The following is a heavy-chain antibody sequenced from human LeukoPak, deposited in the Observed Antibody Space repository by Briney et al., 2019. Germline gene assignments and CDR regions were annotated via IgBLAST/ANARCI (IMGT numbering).Heavy chain of an antibody. CDR2: INWNGGST. J-gene: IGHJ6*03. CDR1: GFTFDDYG. Sequence: GGSLRLSCAASGFTFDDYGMSWVRQAPGKGLEWVSGINWNGGSTGYADSVKGRFTISRDNAKNSLYLQMNSLRAEDTALYHCASNGDYFYYYMDVWGKGTTVTVSS. V-gene: IGHV3-20*01. D-gene: IGHD2-8*01. CDR3: ASNGDYFYYYMDV.